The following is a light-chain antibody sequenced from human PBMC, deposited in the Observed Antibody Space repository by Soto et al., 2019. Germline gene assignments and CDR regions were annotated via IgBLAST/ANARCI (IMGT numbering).Light chain of an antibody. V-gene: IGLV1-36*01. Sequence: QPVLTQPPSVSDAPRQRVTISCSGSSSNIGNNDVNWYQQLPGKAPKLLIYYDDLLPSGVSDRFSGSKSGTSASLAISGLQSEDEADYYCAAWDDGLNGVLFGGGTKLTVL. CDR3: AAWDDGLNGVL. J-gene: IGLJ2*01. CDR1: SSNIGNND. CDR2: YDD.